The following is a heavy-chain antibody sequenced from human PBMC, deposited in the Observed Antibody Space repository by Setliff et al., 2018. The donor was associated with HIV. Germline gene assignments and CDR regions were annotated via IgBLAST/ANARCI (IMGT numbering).Heavy chain of an antibody. CDR3: ARVFYSRGSGYYKGLDY. CDR1: GGTFSSHA. J-gene: IGHJ4*02. Sequence: ASVKVSCKAPGGTFSSHAINWVRQAPGQGLEWIGIINPSDGSTSYAQKFQGRVTMTRDTSTSTVYMELSSLRSEDTALYYCARVFYSRGSGYYKGLDYWGQGTLVTVSS. V-gene: IGHV1-46*01. CDR2: INPSDGST. D-gene: IGHD3-3*01.